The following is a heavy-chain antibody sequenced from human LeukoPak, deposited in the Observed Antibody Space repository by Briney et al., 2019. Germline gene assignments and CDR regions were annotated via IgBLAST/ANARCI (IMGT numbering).Heavy chain of an antibody. V-gene: IGHV4-59*08. J-gene: IGHJ5*02. CDR3: ARLEGWFDP. CDR1: GGSISSYY. Sequence: SETLSLTCTVSGGSISSYYWSWIRQPPGKGLEGIGYIYYSGSTNYNPSLKSRVTISVDTSKNQFSLKLSSVTAADTAVYYCARLEGWFDPWGQGTLVTVSS. CDR2: IYYSGST.